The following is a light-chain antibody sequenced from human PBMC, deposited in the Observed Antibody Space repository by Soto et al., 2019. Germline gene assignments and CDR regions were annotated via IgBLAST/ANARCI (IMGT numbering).Light chain of an antibody. Sequence: EIVLTQSPGTLSLSPGERATLSCRASQTVGSSFLAWFQHKPGQAPRLLIYGASTRATGIPDRFSGSGSGTDFTLTISRLEPEDFAVYYCHQYGSSRTFGQGTKVDI. V-gene: IGKV3-20*01. CDR2: GAS. CDR1: QTVGSSF. J-gene: IGKJ1*01. CDR3: HQYGSSRT.